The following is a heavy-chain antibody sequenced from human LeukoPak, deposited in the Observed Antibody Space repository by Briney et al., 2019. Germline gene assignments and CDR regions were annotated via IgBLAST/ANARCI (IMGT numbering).Heavy chain of an antibody. J-gene: IGHJ3*01. CDR3: AKSTYYYDTFVNAFDL. CDR1: GGSITSYY. Sequence: PSETLSLTCSVSGGSITSYYWSWIRQPPGKGLEWIGYIFYSGNTNYNPSLKSRVTISEDTSKNQFSLKLSSVTAADTAVYYCAKSTYYYDTFVNAFDLWGQGTVVTVSS. D-gene: IGHD3-22*01. CDR2: IFYSGNT. V-gene: IGHV4-59*12.